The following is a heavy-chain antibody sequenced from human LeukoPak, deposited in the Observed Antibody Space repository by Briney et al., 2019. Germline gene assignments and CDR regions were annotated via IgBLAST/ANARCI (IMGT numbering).Heavy chain of an antibody. D-gene: IGHD3-16*01. Sequence: PGGSLRLSCTASGFTFRDYWMHWIRQTPREGLVWVSRINGDETSRAYADSVEGRFTISRDSSKNTLYLQLNSLGVDDTAVYYCATSMGGGNIDYWGQGTLVTVSS. CDR2: INGDETSR. J-gene: IGHJ4*02. V-gene: IGHV3-74*01. CDR1: GFTFRDYW. CDR3: ATSMGGGNIDY.